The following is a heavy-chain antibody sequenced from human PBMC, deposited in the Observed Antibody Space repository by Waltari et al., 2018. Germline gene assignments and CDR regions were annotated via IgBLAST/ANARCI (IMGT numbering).Heavy chain of an antibody. V-gene: IGHV4-4*02. D-gene: IGHD6-19*01. CDR2: IYHSGST. J-gene: IGHJ4*02. CDR1: GGSISSSNW. Sequence: QVQLQESGPGLVKPSGTLSLTCAVSGGSISSSNWWSWVRQPPGKGLEWMREIYHSGSTNYNPSIKSRVTISVDKSKNHFSLKLSSVTAADSAVYYCARRTEVAGSYYFDYWGQGTLVTVSS. CDR3: ARRTEVAGSYYFDY.